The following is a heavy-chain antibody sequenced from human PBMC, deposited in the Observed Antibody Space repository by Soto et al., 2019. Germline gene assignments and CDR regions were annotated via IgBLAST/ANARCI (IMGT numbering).Heavy chain of an antibody. J-gene: IGHJ6*02. V-gene: IGHV4-39*01. Sequence: QLQLQESGPGLVKPSETLSLTCTVSGGSIRSSSSYWDWIRQPPGKGLEWIGSIYYSGSTYYNPSLKSRVIISMDKSKNQFSLNVSSVTAADTAVYYCARRRGVVQDGMDVWGQGTTVIGSS. CDR1: GGSIRSSSSY. CDR3: ARRRGVVQDGMDV. CDR2: IYYSGST. D-gene: IGHD3-3*01.